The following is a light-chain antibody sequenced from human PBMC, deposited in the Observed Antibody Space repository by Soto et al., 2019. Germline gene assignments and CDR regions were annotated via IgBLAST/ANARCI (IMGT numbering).Light chain of an antibody. Sequence: EIVLTQFPATLSLSPGDGATLSCRASQSVSSYLAWYQQKRGQAPRLLIYDSSHRATGIPSRFSGSGSGTDFSLIISSLEPEDFEVYYCQQRSVWPLTFGGGTRVEIK. CDR1: QSVSSY. J-gene: IGKJ4*01. CDR3: QQRSVWPLT. CDR2: DSS. V-gene: IGKV3-11*01.